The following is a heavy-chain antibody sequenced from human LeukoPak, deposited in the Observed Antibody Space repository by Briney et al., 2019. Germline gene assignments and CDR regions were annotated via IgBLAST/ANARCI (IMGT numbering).Heavy chain of an antibody. Sequence: ASVKVSCKTAGYTFTDYYMHWVRQAPGQGIEWMGWINPNNSGTNYAQKFQGRVTMTRDTSISSAYMELSRLTSDDTAVYYCARAIAVTGTEDGFDIWGQGTMVIVSS. V-gene: IGHV1-2*02. J-gene: IGHJ3*02. D-gene: IGHD6-13*01. CDR1: GYTFTDYY. CDR3: ARAIAVTGTEDGFDI. CDR2: INPNNSGT.